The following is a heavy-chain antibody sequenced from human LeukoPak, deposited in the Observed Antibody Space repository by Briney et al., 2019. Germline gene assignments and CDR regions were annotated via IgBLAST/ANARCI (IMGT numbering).Heavy chain of an antibody. J-gene: IGHJ4*02. CDR3: AKVRYGDYPGH. D-gene: IGHD4-17*01. CDR2: ISGSGGST. Sequence: PRGSLRLSCAASELTFSRYAMSWVRQAPGKGLEWVSAISGSGGSTYYADSVKGRFTISRDNSKNTLYLQMNSLRAEDTAVYYCAKVRYGDYPGHWGQGTLVTVSS. CDR1: ELTFSRYA. V-gene: IGHV3-23*01.